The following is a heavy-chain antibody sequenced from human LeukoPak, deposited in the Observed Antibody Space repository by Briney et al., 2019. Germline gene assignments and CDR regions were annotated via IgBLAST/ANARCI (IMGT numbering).Heavy chain of an antibody. J-gene: IGHJ4*02. Sequence: PGRSLRLSCTASGFTFGDYVMSWVRQAPGKGLEWVGFIRSKAYGGTTEYAASVKGRFTISRDDTKSIAYLQMNSLKTEDTAVYYCTREGRYGSGSYLHWGQGTLVTVSS. D-gene: IGHD3-10*01. CDR2: IRSKAYGGTT. CDR1: GFTFGDYV. V-gene: IGHV3-49*04. CDR3: TREGRYGSGSYLH.